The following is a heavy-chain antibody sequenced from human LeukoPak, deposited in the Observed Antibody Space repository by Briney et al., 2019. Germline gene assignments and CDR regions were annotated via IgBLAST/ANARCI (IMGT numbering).Heavy chain of an antibody. V-gene: IGHV4-34*01. D-gene: IGHD3-22*01. Sequence: SETLSLTCAVYGGSFSGYYWSWIRQPPGKELEWIGEINHSGSTNYNPSLKSRVTISVDTSKNQFSLKLSSVTAADTAVYYCARYYDSSGYYDYWGQGTLVTVSS. CDR2: INHSGST. J-gene: IGHJ4*02. CDR1: GGSFSGYY. CDR3: ARYYDSSGYYDY.